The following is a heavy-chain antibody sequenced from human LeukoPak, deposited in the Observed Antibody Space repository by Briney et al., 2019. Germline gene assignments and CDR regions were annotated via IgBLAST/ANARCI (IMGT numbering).Heavy chain of an antibody. D-gene: IGHD5-24*01. V-gene: IGHV3-11*04. CDR3: ARDGYNPIPDC. Sequence: GGSLRLSCEASGFTFSDYYMGWMRQAPGKGLEWVSFISGGATTIYYADSVKGRFTISRDNAKNSLYLQMNSLRAEDTAVYYCARDGYNPIPDCWGQGTLVTVSS. J-gene: IGHJ4*02. CDR2: ISGGATTI. CDR1: GFTFSDYY.